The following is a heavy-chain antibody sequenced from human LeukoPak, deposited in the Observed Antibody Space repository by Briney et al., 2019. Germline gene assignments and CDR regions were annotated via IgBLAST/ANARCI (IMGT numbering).Heavy chain of an antibody. Sequence: GGSLRLSCAASGFTFSSYAMSWVRQAPGKGLEWVSAISGSGGSTYYADSVKGRFTISRDNSENTLYLQMNSLRAEDTAVYYCAKDRVYYDFWSGYYGHWFDPWGQGTLVTISS. D-gene: IGHD3-3*01. CDR2: ISGSGGST. V-gene: IGHV3-23*01. CDR3: AKDRVYYDFWSGYYGHWFDP. CDR1: GFTFSSYA. J-gene: IGHJ5*02.